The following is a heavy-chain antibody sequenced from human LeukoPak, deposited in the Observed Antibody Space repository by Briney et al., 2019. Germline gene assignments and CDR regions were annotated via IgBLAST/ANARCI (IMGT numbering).Heavy chain of an antibody. CDR1: GITFSNYA. Sequence: AGGSLRLSCVASGITFSNYAVSWVRQAPEKGLDWVSVISGSAHKIRYADSVKGRFTISRDNAKNTLYLQMNSLRAEDTAVYYCARDKYYSRWQLVPNYYYYGMDVWGQGTTVTVSS. CDR2: ISGSAHKI. J-gene: IGHJ6*02. D-gene: IGHD6-6*01. V-gene: IGHV3-23*01. CDR3: ARDKYYSRWQLVPNYYYYGMDV.